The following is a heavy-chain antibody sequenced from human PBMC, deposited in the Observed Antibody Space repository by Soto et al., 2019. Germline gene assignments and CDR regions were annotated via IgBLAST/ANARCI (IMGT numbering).Heavy chain of an antibody. CDR3: ERRKETDYYGMDV. CDR2: IYSGDSDT. CDR1: GYSFSSYL. Sequence: PXDSLKVSCQCSGYSFSSYLIGLVRQVPGKGLEWMGIIYSGDSDTRYSPSFQGQVTISADKSINTAYLQWSSLKASDTALYYCERRKETDYYGMDVWGQGTTVTVSS. V-gene: IGHV5-51*01. J-gene: IGHJ6*02.